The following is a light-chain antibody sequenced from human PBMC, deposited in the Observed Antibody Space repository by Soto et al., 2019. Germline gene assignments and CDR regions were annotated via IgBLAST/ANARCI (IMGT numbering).Light chain of an antibody. V-gene: IGLV2-14*01. CDR2: EVI. CDR1: SSDVGAYNY. CDR3: GSYTSASTLV. Sequence: QSVLTQPASVSGSPGQSITISCPGTSSDVGAYNYVSWYQQHPGKAPKLMIYEVINRPSGVSNRFSGSKSGNTASLTISGLQAEDEADYYCGSYTSASTLVFGTGTKVTVL. J-gene: IGLJ1*01.